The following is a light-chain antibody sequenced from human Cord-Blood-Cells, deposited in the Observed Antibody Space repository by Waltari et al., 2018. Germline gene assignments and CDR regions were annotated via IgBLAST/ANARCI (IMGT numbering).Light chain of an antibody. Sequence: SYELTQPPSVSVSPGQTASTTCPGDKLGDNFVCWYQQKPGQSPVLVIYQDSKRPSGIPERFSGSNSGNTATLTISGTQAMDEADYYCQAWDSSTYVFGTGTKVTVL. V-gene: IGLV3-1*01. J-gene: IGLJ1*01. CDR2: QDS. CDR3: QAWDSSTYV. CDR1: KLGDNF.